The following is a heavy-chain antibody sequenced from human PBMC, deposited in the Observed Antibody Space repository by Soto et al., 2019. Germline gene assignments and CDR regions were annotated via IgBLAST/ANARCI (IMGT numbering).Heavy chain of an antibody. CDR3: GTANNTNPFDY. CDR1: GFTFADSA. D-gene: IGHD2-8*01. J-gene: IGHJ4*02. V-gene: IGHV1-58*01. Sequence: PVKASCKASGFTFADSAVQWVRQARGQSLEWIGRIIVDSGNTKSAEKFTERVSMSWDMSTSTAFMELGSLSSDDPAVDYCGTANNTNPFDYWGLGSLVTVSS. CDR2: IIVDSGNT.